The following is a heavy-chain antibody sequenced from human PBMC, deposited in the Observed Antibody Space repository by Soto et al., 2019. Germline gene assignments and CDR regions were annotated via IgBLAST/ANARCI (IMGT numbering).Heavy chain of an antibody. CDR3: ARYIPKKLDY. V-gene: IGHV3-23*01. Sequence: DVHLLESGGGLVQPGGSLRLSCAASGFTFSSYAMSWVRQAPGKGLEWVSGISSTRVSGFSSSGVTTYYADSVKGRFTISRDNSKNTLYLQMNSLRAEDTAVYFCARYIPKKLDYWGQGTLVTVSS. J-gene: IGHJ4*02. D-gene: IGHD2-2*02. CDR2: ISSTRVSGFSSSGVTT. CDR1: GFTFSSYA.